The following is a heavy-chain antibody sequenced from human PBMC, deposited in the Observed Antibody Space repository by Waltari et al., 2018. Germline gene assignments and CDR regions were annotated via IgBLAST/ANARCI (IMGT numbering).Heavy chain of an antibody. Sequence: EVQLLESGGGLVQPGGSLRLSCAASEFTFSSYAMSWVRQAPGKGLEWVSAISAGGDSTDYADSLKGRFTISRDNSKNTLYLQMNSLRAEDTAVYYCAKPQGTQKIVAVAFDYWGQGTLVTVSS. D-gene: IGHD6-19*01. CDR2: ISAGGDST. V-gene: IGHV3-23*01. J-gene: IGHJ4*02. CDR3: AKPQGTQKIVAVAFDY. CDR1: EFTFSSYA.